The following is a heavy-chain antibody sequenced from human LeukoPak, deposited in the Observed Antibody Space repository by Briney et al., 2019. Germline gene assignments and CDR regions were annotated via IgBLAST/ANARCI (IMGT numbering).Heavy chain of an antibody. Sequence: SETLSLTCTVSGGSISGHYWSWIRQPPGKGLEWIGEINHSGSTKYNPSLKSRVTISVDTSKNQFSLRLSSVTAADTAVYYCAAGTFFDYWGQGTLVTVSS. CDR2: INHSGST. V-gene: IGHV4-34*01. CDR1: GGSISGHY. D-gene: IGHD3-10*01. J-gene: IGHJ4*02. CDR3: AAGTFFDY.